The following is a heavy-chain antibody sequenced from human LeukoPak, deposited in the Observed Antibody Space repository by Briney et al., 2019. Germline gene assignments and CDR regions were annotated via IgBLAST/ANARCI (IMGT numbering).Heavy chain of an antibody. CDR2: ISYDGSNK. V-gene: IGHV3-30*18. CDR1: GFTFSSYG. CDR3: AKGASALWFGEFLY. Sequence: GESLRLSCAASGFTFSSYGMHWVRQAPGKGLEWVAVISYDGSNKYYADSVKGRFTISRDNSKNTLYLQMNSLRAEDTAVYYCAKGASALWFGEFLYWGQGTLVTVSS. J-gene: IGHJ4*02. D-gene: IGHD3-10*01.